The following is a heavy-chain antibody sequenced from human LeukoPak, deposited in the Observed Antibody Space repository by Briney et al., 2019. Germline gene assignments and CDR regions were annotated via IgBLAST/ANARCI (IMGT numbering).Heavy chain of an antibody. Sequence: PGGSLRLSCSASGFTFSSYAMHWVRQAPGKGLEYVSAISSNGGSTYYADSVKGRFTISRDNSENTLYLQMSSLRAEDTAVYYCVKDAESYSSSWFDWGQGTLVTVSS. CDR1: GFTFSSYA. CDR3: VKDAESYSSSWFD. D-gene: IGHD6-13*01. V-gene: IGHV3-64D*06. CDR2: ISSNGGST. J-gene: IGHJ4*02.